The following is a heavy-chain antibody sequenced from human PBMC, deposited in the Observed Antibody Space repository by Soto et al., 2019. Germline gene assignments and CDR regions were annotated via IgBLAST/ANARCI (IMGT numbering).Heavy chain of an antibody. J-gene: IGHJ4*02. CDR1: GFTFSSYA. Sequence: EVQLLESGGGLVQPGGSLRLSCAASGFTFSSYAMSWVRQAPGKGLEWVSAISGSGGSTYYADSVKGRFTISRDNSKNTLYLQMNSLRAEDTAVYYCAMPGSYFGYYFDYWGQGTLVTVSS. CDR3: AMPGSYFGYYFDY. D-gene: IGHD1-26*01. CDR2: ISGSGGST. V-gene: IGHV3-23*01.